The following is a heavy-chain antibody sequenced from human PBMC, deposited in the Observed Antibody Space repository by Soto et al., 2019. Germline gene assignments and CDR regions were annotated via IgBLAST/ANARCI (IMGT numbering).Heavy chain of an antibody. CDR2: IYFSGST. CDR1: GGSVNSGSYY. J-gene: IGHJ4*02. CDR3: ERRYSTSSGYFDY. Sequence: PSETLSLTCTVSGGSVNSGSYYWSWIRQPPGKGLEWVGYIYFSGSTNYNPPLKSRVTISVDTSKNQFSLKLTSVTAADTAVYYCERRYSTSSGYFDYWGLGTLVTVSS. D-gene: IGHD6-6*01. V-gene: IGHV4-61*01.